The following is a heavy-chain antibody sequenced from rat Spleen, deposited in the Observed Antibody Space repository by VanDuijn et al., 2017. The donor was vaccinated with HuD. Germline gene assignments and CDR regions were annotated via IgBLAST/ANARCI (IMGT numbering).Heavy chain of an antibody. CDR1: GLSLTSNT. CDR2: MWSNGDT. Sequence: QVQLKESGPGLVQPSQTLSLTCTVSGLSLTSNTVSWIRQSPGKGLEWMGVMWSNGDTDYNSAIKSRLSIRRDTSKSQVFLKMNSLQTDDTGTYYCTREDYYDGSYYPYVMDAWGQGASVTVSS. J-gene: IGHJ4*01. D-gene: IGHD1-12*02. V-gene: IGHV2-47*01. CDR3: TREDYYDGSYYPYVMDA.